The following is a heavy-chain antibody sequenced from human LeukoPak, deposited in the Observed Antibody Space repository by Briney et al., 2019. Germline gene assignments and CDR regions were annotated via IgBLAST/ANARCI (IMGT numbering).Heavy chain of an antibody. CDR3: ARRTMGSSGYYYQIKNAFDI. Sequence: TSETLSLTCAVYGGSFSGYYWSWIRQPPGKGLEWIGEINHSGSTNYNPSLKSRVTISVDTSKNQFSLKLSSVTAADTAVYYCARRTMGSSGYYYQIKNAFDIWGQGTMVTVSS. V-gene: IGHV4-34*01. CDR1: GGSFSGYY. CDR2: INHSGST. J-gene: IGHJ3*02. D-gene: IGHD3-22*01.